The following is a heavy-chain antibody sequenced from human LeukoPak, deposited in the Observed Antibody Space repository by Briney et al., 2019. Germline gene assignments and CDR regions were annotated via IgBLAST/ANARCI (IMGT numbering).Heavy chain of an antibody. CDR1: GFTFSSYA. D-gene: IGHD3-3*01. V-gene: IGHV3-23*01. J-gene: IGHJ4*02. CDR3: AKEPVRFVELLGDY. Sequence: PGGSLRLYCAASGFTFSSYAMSWVRQAPGKGLEWVSAISGSGGSTYYADPVKGRFTISRDNSKNTLYLQMNSLRAEDTAVYYCAKEPVRFVELLGDYWGEGSLGSVSS. CDR2: ISGSGGST.